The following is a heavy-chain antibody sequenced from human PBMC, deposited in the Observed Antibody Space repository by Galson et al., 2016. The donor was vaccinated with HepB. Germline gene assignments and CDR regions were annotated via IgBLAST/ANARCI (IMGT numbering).Heavy chain of an antibody. D-gene: IGHD1-20*01. CDR2: LHSGNSI. Sequence: SLRLSCAASGFLVSRNYMNWVRQAPGKGLEWVSVLHSGNSIYYADSVRGRFTFSRDKRKNTLYLQMDSLRVEDTAVYYCVRDGAGPLTYDSWGQGTLVTVSS. J-gene: IGHJ4*02. V-gene: IGHV3-66*01. CDR1: GFLVSRNY. CDR3: VRDGAGPLTYDS.